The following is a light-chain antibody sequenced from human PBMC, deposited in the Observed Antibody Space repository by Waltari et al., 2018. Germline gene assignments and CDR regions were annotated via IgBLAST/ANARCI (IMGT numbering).Light chain of an antibody. CDR3: NSRDSNGNPFV. V-gene: IGLV3-19*01. CDR2: GKN. J-gene: IGLJ1*01. Sequence: SSELTQDPAVSMALGQTVRITCHGDSLRYYYANWYRQKPGQAPLLVMYGKNNRPSGIPDRFSGSYSGDTASLTITGAQAEDEADYYCNSRDSNGNPFVFGPATKVTVL. CDR1: SLRYYY.